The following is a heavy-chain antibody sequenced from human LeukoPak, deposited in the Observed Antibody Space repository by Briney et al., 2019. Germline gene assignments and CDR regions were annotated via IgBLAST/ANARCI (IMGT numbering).Heavy chain of an antibody. D-gene: IGHD3/OR15-3a*01. V-gene: IGHV4-39*01. CDR3: ARQEIGLRSFDP. CDR1: GFTFSSYW. Sequence: GSLRLSCAASGFTFSSYWMSWVRQAPGKGLEWIGSIYYSGSTYYNPSLKSRVTISVDTSKNQFSLNLSSVTAADTAVYYCARQEIGLRSFDPWGQGTLVTVSS. J-gene: IGHJ5*02. CDR2: IYYSGST.